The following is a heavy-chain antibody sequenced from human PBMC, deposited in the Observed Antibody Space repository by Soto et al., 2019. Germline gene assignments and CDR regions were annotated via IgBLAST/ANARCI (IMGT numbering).Heavy chain of an antibody. J-gene: IGHJ4*02. V-gene: IGHV4-61*01. CDR2: IYYSGGT. CDR3: ARDFAYFDH. Sequence: SETLSLTCSVSGGSVTGGSYYWTWIRQPPGKGLEWIGYIYYSGGTSYNPSLESRVTISVDTSKNQFSLNLSFVIAADTAVYYCARDFAYFDHWGQGTLVTVSS. CDR1: GGSVTGGSYY. D-gene: IGHD3-3*01.